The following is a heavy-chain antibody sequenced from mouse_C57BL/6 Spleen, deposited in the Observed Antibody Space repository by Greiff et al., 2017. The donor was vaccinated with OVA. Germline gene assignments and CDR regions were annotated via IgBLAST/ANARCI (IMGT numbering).Heavy chain of an antibody. Sequence: VQLKESGPELVKPGASVKMSCKASGYTFTDYNMHWVKQSHGKSLEWIGYINPNNGGTSYNQKFKGKATLTVNKSSSTAYMELRSLTSEDSAVYYCARKEFITTVVDYWGQGTTLTVSS. CDR1: GYTFTDYN. CDR3: ARKEFITTVVDY. J-gene: IGHJ2*01. D-gene: IGHD1-1*01. CDR2: INPNNGGT. V-gene: IGHV1-22*01.